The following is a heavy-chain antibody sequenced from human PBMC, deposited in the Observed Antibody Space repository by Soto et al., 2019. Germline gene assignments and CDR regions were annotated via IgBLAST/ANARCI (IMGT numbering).Heavy chain of an antibody. D-gene: IGHD7-27*01. CDR1: GFTFTRYS. J-gene: IGHJ4*01. CDR3: ARESEDLTSNFDF. Sequence: GGSLRLSCAASGFTFTRYSMNWVRQAPGKGLEWVSSISSTTNYIYYGDSMKGRFTISRDNAKNSLYLEMNSLRAEDTAVYYCARESEDLTSNFDFWGHGTSVTVYS. V-gene: IGHV3-21*06. CDR2: ISSTTNYI.